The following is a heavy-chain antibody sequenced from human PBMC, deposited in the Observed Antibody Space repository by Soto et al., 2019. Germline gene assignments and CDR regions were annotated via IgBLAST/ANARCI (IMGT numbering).Heavy chain of an antibody. J-gene: IGHJ4*02. CDR1: GHCFTCYY. CDR3: ASLQTSGWYGVR. V-gene: IGHV1-2*02. D-gene: IGHD6-19*01. Sequence: ASVKVFANAPGHCFTCYYIQWLRQAPGQGHEWMGWIYPNSGDTKSAQKFQGRLTLTRDTSITTAYMELSSLRSDDTAIYYCASLQTSGWYGVRWGQGTLVTVSS. CDR2: IYPNSGDT.